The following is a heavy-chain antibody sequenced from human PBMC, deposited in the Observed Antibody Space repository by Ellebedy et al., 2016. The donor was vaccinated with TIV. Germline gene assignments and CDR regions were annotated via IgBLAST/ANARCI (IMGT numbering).Heavy chain of an antibody. V-gene: IGHV3-21*04. CDR2: ISSSGRYI. Sequence: GESLKISCAASGFTFSAYSINWVRQAPGKGLEWVSSISSSGRYIYYADSVKGRFTISRDNAKNSLYLQMNSLRAEDTAVYYCARNDALGFCSTGTCSNWFDPWGQGTLVTVSS. CDR1: GFTFSAYS. J-gene: IGHJ5*02. D-gene: IGHD2-8*01. CDR3: ARNDALGFCSTGTCSNWFDP.